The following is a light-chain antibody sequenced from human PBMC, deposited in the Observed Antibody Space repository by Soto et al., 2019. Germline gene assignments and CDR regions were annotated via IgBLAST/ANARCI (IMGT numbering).Light chain of an antibody. CDR3: IQGVETPFT. V-gene: IGKV2-28*01. CDR1: ASLLFTNGYNY. Sequence: DIVMTQSPLSLPVTPGEAASISCRSSASLLFTNGYNYLDWYVQKPGQSPQLLIYLGSHRAPGVPDRFSGSGSGTDCTLKISRVEAEYVVFYYCIQGVETPFTFGPGTKVDIK. J-gene: IGKJ3*01. CDR2: LGS.